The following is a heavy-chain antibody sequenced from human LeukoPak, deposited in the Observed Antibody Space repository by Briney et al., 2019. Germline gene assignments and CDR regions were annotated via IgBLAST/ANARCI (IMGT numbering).Heavy chain of an antibody. J-gene: IGHJ6*03. D-gene: IGHD3-3*01. CDR2: IYYSGST. Sequence: RSQTLSLTSPVAARSSSSYYSSWVRQPPGKELEWRGYIYYSGSTNYNPSLKSRVTISVDTSTHQFSLTLSCVTAADTAVYYCARTYYDFWSPPNYYMDVWGKGTTVTVSS. CDR1: ARSSSSYY. V-gene: IGHV4-59*08. CDR3: ARTYYDFWSPPNYYMDV.